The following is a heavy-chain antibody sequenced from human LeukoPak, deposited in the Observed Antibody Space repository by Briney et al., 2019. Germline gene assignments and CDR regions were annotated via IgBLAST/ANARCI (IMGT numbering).Heavy chain of an antibody. Sequence: PGGSLRLSCAASGFTFSSYWTHWVRQAPGKGLVWVSRIHSDGSITSCADSVKGRFTVSRDNAKNTLYLQMNSLRADDTAVYYCARDRTTVTVFDYWGQGTLVTVSS. J-gene: IGHJ4*02. CDR3: ARDRTTVTVFDY. V-gene: IGHV3-74*01. D-gene: IGHD4-17*01. CDR1: GFTFSSYW. CDR2: IHSDGSIT.